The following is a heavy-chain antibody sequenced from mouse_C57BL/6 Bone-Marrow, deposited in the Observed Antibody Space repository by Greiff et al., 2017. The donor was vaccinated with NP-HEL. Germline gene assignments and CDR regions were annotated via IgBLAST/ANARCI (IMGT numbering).Heavy chain of an antibody. J-gene: IGHJ3*01. Sequence: ESGPGLVKPSQSLSLTCSVTGYSITSGYYWNWIRQFPGNKLEWMGYLRYDGSNNYNTSLKNRISITRDTSKNQFFLKLNSVTTEDTATNYCARGYGNDEFAYWGQGTLVTVSA. V-gene: IGHV3-6*01. CDR3: ARGYGNDEFAY. D-gene: IGHD2-2*01. CDR1: GYSITSGYY. CDR2: LRYDGSN.